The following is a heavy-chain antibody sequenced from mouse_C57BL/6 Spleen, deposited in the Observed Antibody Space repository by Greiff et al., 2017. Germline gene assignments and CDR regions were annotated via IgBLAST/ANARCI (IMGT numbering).Heavy chain of an antibody. CDR3: AGDLSADSKVDY. D-gene: IGHD2-5*01. J-gene: IGHJ2*01. V-gene: IGHV1-82*01. Sequence: QVQLQQSGPELVKPGASVKISCKASGYAFSSSWMNWVKQRPGKGLEWIGRIYPGDGDTNYNGKFKGKATLTADKSSSTAYMQLSSLTSEDSAVYFCAGDLSADSKVDYWGKGTTLTVSS. CDR2: IYPGDGDT. CDR1: GYAFSSSW.